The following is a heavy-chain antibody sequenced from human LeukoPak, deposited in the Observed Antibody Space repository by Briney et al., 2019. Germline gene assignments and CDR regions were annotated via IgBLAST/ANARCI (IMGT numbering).Heavy chain of an antibody. D-gene: IGHD4-17*01. CDR2: IIPIFGTA. CDR3: ARDPHSSTYGDYANDNWFDS. J-gene: IGHJ5*01. Sequence: GASVKVSCKASGGTFSSYAISWVRQAPGQGLEWMGGIIPIFGTANYAQKFQGRVTITADESTSTAYMELSSLRSEDTAVYYCARDPHSSTYGDYANDNWFDSWGQGTLVTVSS. V-gene: IGHV1-69*13. CDR1: GGTFSSYA.